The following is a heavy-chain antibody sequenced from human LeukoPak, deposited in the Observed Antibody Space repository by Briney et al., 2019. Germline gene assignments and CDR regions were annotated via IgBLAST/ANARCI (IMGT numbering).Heavy chain of an antibody. CDR3: ARDRLWEVGATPYFAY. V-gene: IGHV3-11*05. CDR1: GFTFSDYY. D-gene: IGHD1-26*01. Sequence: GGSLRLSCAASGFTFSDYYMSWIRQAPGKGLEWVSYISSSRSDTKYADSVKGRFTISRDNAKNSLYPQMNSLRAEDTAVYYCARDRLWEVGATPYFAYWGQGTLVTVSS. CDR2: ISSSRSDT. J-gene: IGHJ4*02.